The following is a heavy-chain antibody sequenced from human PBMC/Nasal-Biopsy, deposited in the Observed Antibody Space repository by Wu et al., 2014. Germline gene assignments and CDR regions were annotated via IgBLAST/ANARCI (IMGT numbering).Heavy chain of an antibody. CDR3: AKILDGSGYLDPFNI. CDR2: IFKSGDTT. CDR1: GFTFSNYA. J-gene: IGHJ3*02. D-gene: IGHD3-22*01. Sequence: LRLSCAASGFTFSNYAMSWVRQAPGEGLQWVSTIFKSGDTTYYADSVKGRFTISRDNSDNTLYLQMNSLRADDTAVYYCAKILDGSGYLDPFNIWGQGTMVTVSS. V-gene: IGHV3-23*01.